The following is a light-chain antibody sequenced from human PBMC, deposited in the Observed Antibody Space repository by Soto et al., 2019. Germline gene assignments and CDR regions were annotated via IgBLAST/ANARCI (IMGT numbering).Light chain of an antibody. J-gene: IGKJ1*01. Sequence: DIQRTQSPSSLSASVGDRVTITCRASLTIGDSLSWFQQKAGKPPTLLIYGASALQSGVPARFSGSGSGTDFTLTISNMQREDFATYYCLQTYKLPRTFGHGTKVDI. CDR2: GAS. CDR3: LQTYKLPRT. V-gene: IGKV1-39*01. CDR1: LTIGDS.